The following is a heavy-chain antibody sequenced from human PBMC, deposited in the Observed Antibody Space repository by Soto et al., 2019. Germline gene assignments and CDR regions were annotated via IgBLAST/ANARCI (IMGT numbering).Heavy chain of an antibody. V-gene: IGHV1-18*01. CDR2: ISAYNGNT. Sequence: ASVKVSCKASGYTFTSYGISWVRQAPGQGLEWMGWISAYNGNTNYAQKLQGRVTMTTDTSTSTAYMELRSLRSDDTAVYYCAVPMTTGPGGDAFDIWGQGTMVTVSS. D-gene: IGHD4-17*01. J-gene: IGHJ3*02. CDR3: AVPMTTGPGGDAFDI. CDR1: GYTFTSYG.